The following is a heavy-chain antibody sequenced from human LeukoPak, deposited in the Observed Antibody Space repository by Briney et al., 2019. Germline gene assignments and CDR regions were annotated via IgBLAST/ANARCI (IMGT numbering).Heavy chain of an antibody. CDR1: GVSVTTSGYY. D-gene: IGHD2-2*01. Sequence: SETLSLTCTVFGVSVTTSGYYGAWIRQPPGRGLEWIGSISYSGITYYKPSLGGRVTISGDTAKNQFSLKLSSVTAADTAAYYCARHNDYASLMDVWGQGTTVTVSS. CDR2: ISYSGIT. CDR3: ARHNDYASLMDV. V-gene: IGHV4-39*01. J-gene: IGHJ6*02.